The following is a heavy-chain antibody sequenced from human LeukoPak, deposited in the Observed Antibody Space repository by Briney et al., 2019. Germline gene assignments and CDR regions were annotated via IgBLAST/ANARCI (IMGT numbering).Heavy chain of an antibody. CDR1: GYTFTSYD. Sequence: ASVKVSCKASGYTFTSYDINWVRQATGQGLEWMGWMNPNSGNTGYAQKFQGRVTMTRDTSISTAYMELSSLRSEDTAVYYCARVSFGFLEWLGDYWGQGTLVTVSS. J-gene: IGHJ4*02. CDR2: MNPNSGNT. V-gene: IGHV1-8*01. CDR3: ARVSFGFLEWLGDY. D-gene: IGHD3-3*01.